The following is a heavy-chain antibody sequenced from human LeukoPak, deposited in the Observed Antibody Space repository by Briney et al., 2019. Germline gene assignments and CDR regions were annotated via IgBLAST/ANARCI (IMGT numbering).Heavy chain of an antibody. V-gene: IGHV4-61*08. J-gene: IGHJ5*02. Sequence: SETLSLTCTVSGGSVSSGGYYWSWMRQPPGKELEWIAYIYYSGSTDYNPSLKSRVTISVDTSKNQFSLKLSSVTAADTAVYYCARDLRGPGKPAAETGVDWFDPWGQGTLVTVSS. D-gene: IGHD6-13*01. CDR3: ARDLRGPGKPAAETGVDWFDP. CDR1: GGSVSSGGYY. CDR2: IYYSGST.